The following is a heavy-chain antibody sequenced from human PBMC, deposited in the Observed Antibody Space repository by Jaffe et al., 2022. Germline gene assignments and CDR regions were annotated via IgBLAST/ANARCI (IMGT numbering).Heavy chain of an antibody. Sequence: QVQLQESGPGLVKPSETLSLTCTVSGGSISSYYWSWIRQPPGKGLEWIGYIYYSGSTNYNPSLKSRVTISVDTSKNQFSLKLSSVTAADTAVYYCASLNMVATIRKGPSGYFDYWGQGTLVTVSS. D-gene: IGHD5-12*01. CDR1: GGSISSYY. V-gene: IGHV4-59*01. J-gene: IGHJ4*02. CDR2: IYYSGST. CDR3: ASLNMVATIRKGPSGYFDY.